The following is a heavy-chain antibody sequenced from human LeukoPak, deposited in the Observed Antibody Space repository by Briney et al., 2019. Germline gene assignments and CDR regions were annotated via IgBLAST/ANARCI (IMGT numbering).Heavy chain of an antibody. J-gene: IGHJ3*02. CDR1: GGSISSYY. V-gene: IGHV4-59*08. CDR2: IYYSGST. Sequence: SETLSLTCTVSGGSISSYYWSWIRQPPGKGLEWIGYIYYSGSTNYNPSLKSRVTISVDTSKNQFSLELNSVTAADTAVYYCARSPRGSGSSTLLGVAFDIWGQGTMLTVSS. CDR3: ARSPRGSGSSTLLGVAFDI. D-gene: IGHD3-10*01.